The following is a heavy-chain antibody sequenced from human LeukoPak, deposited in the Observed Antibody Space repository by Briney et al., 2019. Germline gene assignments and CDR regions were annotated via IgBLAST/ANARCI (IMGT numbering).Heavy chain of an antibody. V-gene: IGHV4-38-2*02. J-gene: IGHJ6*03. D-gene: IGHD2-2*01. CDR2: IYHSGST. CDR3: ARGGVYCSSTSCYLFRYYYMDV. CDR1: GYSISSGYY. Sequence: SETLSLTCTISGYSISSGYYWGWIRQPPGKGLEWIGSIYHSGSTYYNPSLKRRVTISVDTSKNQFSLKLSSVTAADTAVYYCARGGVYCSSTSCYLFRYYYMDVWGKGTTVTVSS.